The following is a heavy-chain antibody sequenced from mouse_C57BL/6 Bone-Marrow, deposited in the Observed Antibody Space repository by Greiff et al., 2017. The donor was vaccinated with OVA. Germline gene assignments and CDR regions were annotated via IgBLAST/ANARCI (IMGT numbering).Heavy chain of an antibody. V-gene: IGHV1-64*01. J-gene: IGHJ4*01. CDR1: GYTFTSYW. Sequence: VQLQQPGAELVKPGASVKLSCKASGYTFTSYWMHWVKQRPGQGLEWIGMIHPNSGSTNYNEKFKSKATLTVDKSSSTAYMHLSSLTSEDSAVYYCARPYDYDRDYYAMDYWGQGTSVTVSS. CDR3: ARPYDYDRDYYAMDY. CDR2: IHPNSGST. D-gene: IGHD2-4*01.